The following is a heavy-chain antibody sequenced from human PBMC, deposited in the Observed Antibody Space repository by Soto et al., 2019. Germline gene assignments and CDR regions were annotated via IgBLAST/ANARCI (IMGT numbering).Heavy chain of an antibody. J-gene: IGHJ4*02. CDR2: IYYSGST. D-gene: IGHD4-17*01. Sequence: SETLSLTCTVSGGSISSSSYYWGWIRQPPGKGLEWIGSIYYSGSTYYNPSLKSRGTISVDTSKNQFSLKLSSVTAADTAVYYCARLLYGDYLFDYWGQGTLVTVSS. CDR3: ARLLYGDYLFDY. CDR1: GGSISSSSYY. V-gene: IGHV4-39*01.